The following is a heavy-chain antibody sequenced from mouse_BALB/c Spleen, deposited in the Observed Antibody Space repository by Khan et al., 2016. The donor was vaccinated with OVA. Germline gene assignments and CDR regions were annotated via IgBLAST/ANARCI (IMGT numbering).Heavy chain of an antibody. V-gene: IGHV2-3*01. CDR2: IWGDGST. CDR3: GKWGDGSTYAMDY. J-gene: IGHJ4*01. CDR1: GFSLTNYG. D-gene: IGHD2-3*01. Sequence: VQLQESGPGLVAPSQILSITCTVSGFSLTNYGVNWVRQPPGKGLEWLGVIWGDGSTNYHSALISRLSISKDNSKSQVFLKLNSLQAYDTATYYFGKWGDGSTYAMDYWGQGTSVTVSS.